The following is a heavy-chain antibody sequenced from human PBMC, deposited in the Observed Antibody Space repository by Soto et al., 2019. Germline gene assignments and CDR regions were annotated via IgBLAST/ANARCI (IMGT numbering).Heavy chain of an antibody. J-gene: IGHJ4*02. V-gene: IGHV4-61*08. D-gene: IGHD1-26*01. CDR3: ATRAPPYTGAYRGYPFIY. Sequence: SSETLSLTCAVSGGSISSGGYYWSWIRQSPGKGLEWIAYMHHSGSTNYNPSLKSRVTVSIDTSKSQVSLRLSSVTAADTAVYYCATRAPPYTGAYRGYPFIYWGQGIQVTVS. CDR1: GGSISSGGYY. CDR2: MHHSGST.